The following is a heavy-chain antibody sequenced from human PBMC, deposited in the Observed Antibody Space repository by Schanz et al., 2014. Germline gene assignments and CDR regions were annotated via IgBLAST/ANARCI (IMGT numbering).Heavy chain of an antibody. CDR3: ARGLIAAAGGAFDY. J-gene: IGHJ4*02. CDR2: INTGVNT. CDR1: GFTFGDYA. Sequence: DVQLVESGGGLVQPGKSLRLSCAASGFTFGDYAMTWVRQAPGKGLEWVSAINTGVNTYYADSVRGRFTMSRDNSKNTLYLQMNSLRAGDAAVYYCARGLIAAAGGAFDYWGQGTLVDVSA. D-gene: IGHD6-13*01. V-gene: IGHV3-23*04.